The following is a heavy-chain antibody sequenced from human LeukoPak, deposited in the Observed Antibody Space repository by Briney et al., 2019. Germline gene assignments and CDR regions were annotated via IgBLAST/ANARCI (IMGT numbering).Heavy chain of an antibody. V-gene: IGHV3-7*01. CDR1: GFDLSGFS. J-gene: IGHJ3*02. CDR2: IKQDGSEK. CDR3: ARDLVGATPNDAFDI. D-gene: IGHD1-26*01. Sequence: GGFLRLSCVVSGFDLSGFSMSWVRQAPGKGLEWVANIKQDGSEKYYVDSVEGRFTISRDNAKNSLYLQMNSLRAEDTAVYYCARDLVGATPNDAFDIWGQGTMVTVSS.